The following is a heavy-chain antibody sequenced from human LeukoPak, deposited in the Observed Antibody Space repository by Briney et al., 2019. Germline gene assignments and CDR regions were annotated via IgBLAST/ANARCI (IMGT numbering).Heavy chain of an antibody. Sequence: HGESLQISCKGSGYSFTSYWIAWVRQMPGKGLEWMGIIYPGDSATRYSPSFQGQVTISADKSISTAYLQWSSLKASDTAMYYCARNTSGWMNYRGQGTLVTVSS. V-gene: IGHV5-51*01. CDR2: IYPGDSAT. J-gene: IGHJ4*02. CDR1: GYSFTSYW. CDR3: ARNTSGWMNY. D-gene: IGHD6-19*01.